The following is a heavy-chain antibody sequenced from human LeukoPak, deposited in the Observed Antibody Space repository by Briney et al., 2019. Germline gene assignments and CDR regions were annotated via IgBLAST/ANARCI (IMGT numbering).Heavy chain of an antibody. CDR2: IYYSGST. J-gene: IGHJ4*02. V-gene: IGHV4-39*07. CDR1: GGSISSSSYY. CDR3: ARQIAARYFDY. D-gene: IGHD6-6*01. Sequence: SETLSLTCTVSGGSISSSSYYWGWIRQSPGKGLEWIGSIYYSGSTYYNPSLKSRVTISVDTSKNQFSLKLTSVTAADTAVYYCARQIAARYFDYWGQGTLVTVSS.